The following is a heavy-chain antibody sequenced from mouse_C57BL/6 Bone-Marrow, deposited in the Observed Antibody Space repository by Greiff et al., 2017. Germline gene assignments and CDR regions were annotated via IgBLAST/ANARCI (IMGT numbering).Heavy chain of an antibody. Sequence: QVQLKESGAELAKPGASVKLSCKASGFTFTSSWMYWVNQTPGQGLEWIGYINPSSGYIKYNEKLKDKATFTADKSSSTAYMQLSSLTYEDSAVDNCARGGGPGYFDVWGTGTTVTVSS. J-gene: IGHJ1*03. CDR1: GFTFTSSW. CDR2: INPSSGYI. D-gene: IGHD3-3*01. V-gene: IGHV1-7*01. CDR3: ARGGGPGYFDV.